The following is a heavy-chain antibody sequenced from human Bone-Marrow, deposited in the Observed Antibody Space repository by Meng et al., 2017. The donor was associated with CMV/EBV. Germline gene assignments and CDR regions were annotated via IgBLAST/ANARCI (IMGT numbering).Heavy chain of an antibody. CDR3: ARGGNYYVFAI. Sequence: GGSLRLTCAASGFTFSSYARHWVRQAPGKGLEYVSAISSNGGSTYYADSVKGRFTISRDKSKNTLYLQMGSLRAEDMAMYYCARGGNYYVFAIWGQGTMVTVSS. J-gene: IGHJ3*02. CDR2: ISSNGGST. D-gene: IGHD1-7*01. V-gene: IGHV3-64*02. CDR1: GFTFSSYA.